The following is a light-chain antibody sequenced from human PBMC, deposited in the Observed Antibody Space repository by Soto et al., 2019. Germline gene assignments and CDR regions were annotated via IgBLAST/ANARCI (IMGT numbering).Light chain of an antibody. CDR1: NRHLRAYNY. CDR3: TSHAGTINFPYI. V-gene: IGLV2-8*01. Sequence: LTQPPSASGSPGQSVTLSLPGTNRHLRAYNYVSWYQHHPGRAPKLMVYEVNKRPSGVPDRFSGSKSGNTAALTVSGLQAEDEADYYCTSHAGTINFPYIFGTGTKVTVL. J-gene: IGLJ1*01. CDR2: EVN.